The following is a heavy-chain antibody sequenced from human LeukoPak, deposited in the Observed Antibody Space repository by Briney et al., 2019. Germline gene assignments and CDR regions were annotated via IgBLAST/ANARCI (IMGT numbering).Heavy chain of an antibody. Sequence: GGSLRLSCAASRFTFSDYYMVWIRQAPGKGLEWVSYISNSGSSTKYADSVKGRFTISRGNAKNSLSLQMNSVRPEDTAVYYCARADRTSWFDCWGQGTLVTVSS. CDR2: ISNSGSST. V-gene: IGHV3-11*05. D-gene: IGHD2-2*01. J-gene: IGHJ4*02. CDR3: ARADRTSWFDC. CDR1: RFTFSDYY.